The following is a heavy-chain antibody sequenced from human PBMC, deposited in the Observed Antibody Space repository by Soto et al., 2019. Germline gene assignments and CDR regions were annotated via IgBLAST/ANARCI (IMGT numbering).Heavy chain of an antibody. Sequence: GGSLRLSCAASGFTFSSYSMNWVRQAPGKGLEWVSSISSSSSYIYYADSVKGRFTISRDNAKNSLYLQMNSLRAEDTAVYYCASLTPRGPLYGGKNFDYWGQGTLVTVSS. V-gene: IGHV3-21*01. D-gene: IGHD2-15*01. CDR1: GFTFSSYS. J-gene: IGHJ4*02. CDR3: ASLTPRGPLYGGKNFDY. CDR2: ISSSSSYI.